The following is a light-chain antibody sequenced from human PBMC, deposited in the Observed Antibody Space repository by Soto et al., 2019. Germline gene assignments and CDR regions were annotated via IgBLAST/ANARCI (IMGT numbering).Light chain of an antibody. CDR3: SSFASSNTWV. CDR2: EVT. J-gene: IGLJ3*02. CDR1: SSDVGAYNY. V-gene: IGLV2-8*01. Sequence: QSALTQPPSASGSPGQSVTISCTGTSSDVGAYNYVSWYQQHAGTAPKLVIYEVTKRPSGVPDRFSGSKSANTASLTVSVLQAEDEDYYYGSSFASSNTWVFGGGTKLTVL.